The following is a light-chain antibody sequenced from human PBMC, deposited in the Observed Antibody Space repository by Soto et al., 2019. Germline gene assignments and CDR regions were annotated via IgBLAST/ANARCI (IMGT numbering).Light chain of an antibody. Sequence: DIQMTQSPSSLSASVGDSVTVTCRASQSVSTYLNWYQHKLGKAPKLLIYGASKLQRGVSSRFSGSGSATQFTLTIDTLQPEDFATYYCQQAYRIPITFGGGTRVEI. V-gene: IGKV1-39*01. J-gene: IGKJ4*01. CDR3: QQAYRIPIT. CDR2: GAS. CDR1: QSVSTY.